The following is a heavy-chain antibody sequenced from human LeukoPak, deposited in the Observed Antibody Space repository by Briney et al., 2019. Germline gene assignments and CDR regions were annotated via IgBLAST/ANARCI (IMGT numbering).Heavy chain of an antibody. CDR1: GFTFSSYA. CDR2: ISGSGGST. V-gene: IGHV3-23*01. CDR3: AKDLARHTYYYDSLDY. Sequence: GGSPRLSCAASGFTFSSYAMSWVRQAPGKGLEWVSAISGSGGSTYYADSVKGRFTISRDNSKNTLYLQMNSLRAEDTAVYYCAKDLARHTYYYDSLDYWGQGTLVTVSS. D-gene: IGHD3-22*01. J-gene: IGHJ4*02.